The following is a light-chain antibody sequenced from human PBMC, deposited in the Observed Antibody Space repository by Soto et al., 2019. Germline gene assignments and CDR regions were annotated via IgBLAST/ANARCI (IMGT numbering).Light chain of an antibody. CDR3: GTWDSSLSAVV. J-gene: IGLJ2*01. Sequence: QSVLTQPPSVSAAPGQKVAISCSGSSSNIGTYYVSWYQHVPGAAPKLLIYDHNERPSGIPDLFSGSKSGTSATLGITGLQTEDEADYHCGTWDSSLSAVVFGGGTKLTVL. V-gene: IGLV1-51*01. CDR1: SSNIGTYY. CDR2: DHN.